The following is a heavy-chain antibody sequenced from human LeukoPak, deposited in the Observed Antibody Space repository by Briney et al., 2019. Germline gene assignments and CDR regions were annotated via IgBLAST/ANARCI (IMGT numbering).Heavy chain of an antibody. Sequence: SETLSLTCAVYGGSFSGYYWSWIRQPPGKGLEWIGEINHSGSTNYNPSLKGRVTISVDTSKNQSSLKLSSVTAADTAVYYCARRGHNRYYYDSSGYHKAFDIWGQGTMVTVSS. V-gene: IGHV4-34*01. CDR3: ARRGHNRYYYDSSGYHKAFDI. J-gene: IGHJ3*02. CDR2: INHSGST. CDR1: GGSFSGYY. D-gene: IGHD3-22*01.